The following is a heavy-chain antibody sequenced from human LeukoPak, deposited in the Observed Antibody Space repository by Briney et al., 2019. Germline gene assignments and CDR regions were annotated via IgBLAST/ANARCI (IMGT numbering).Heavy chain of an antibody. D-gene: IGHD1-26*01. Sequence: PSETLSLTCTVSGGSISSYYWSWIRQPPGKGLEWIGYIYHSGSTYYNPSLKSRVTISVDRSKNQFSLKLSSVTAADTAVYYCARVGYSGSYYGGAFDIWGQGTMVTVSS. CDR2: IYHSGST. CDR1: GGSISSYY. J-gene: IGHJ3*02. CDR3: ARVGYSGSYYGGAFDI. V-gene: IGHV4-59*12.